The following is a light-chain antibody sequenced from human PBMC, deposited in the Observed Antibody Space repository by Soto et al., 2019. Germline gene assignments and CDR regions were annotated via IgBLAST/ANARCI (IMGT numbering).Light chain of an antibody. CDR3: LSYTSANTRV. J-gene: IGLJ3*02. CDR2: EVN. CDR1: SSDVGAYTS. Sequence: QSVLTQPASVSGSPGQSITISCTGTSSDVGAYTSVSWYQHHPGKAPKVMIYEVNKRPSGVSNRFSGSKSGNTASLTISGLQPEDEADYYCLSYTSANTRVFGGGTKLTVL. V-gene: IGLV2-14*01.